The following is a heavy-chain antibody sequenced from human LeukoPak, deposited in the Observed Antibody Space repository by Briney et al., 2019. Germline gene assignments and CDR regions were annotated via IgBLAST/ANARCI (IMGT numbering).Heavy chain of an antibody. CDR3: ARGVRGSYKFDY. D-gene: IGHD1-26*01. Sequence: SETLSLTCAVYGGSFSGYYWSWIRQPPGKGLEWIGEINHSGSTNYNPSLKSRVTISVDTSKNQFSLKLSSVTAADTAVYYCARGVRGSYKFDYWGQGTLVTVSS. V-gene: IGHV4-34*01. J-gene: IGHJ4*02. CDR1: GGSFSGYY. CDR2: INHSGST.